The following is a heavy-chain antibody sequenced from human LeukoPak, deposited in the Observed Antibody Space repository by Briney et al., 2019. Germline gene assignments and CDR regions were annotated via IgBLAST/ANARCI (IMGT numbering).Heavy chain of an antibody. V-gene: IGHV3-74*01. D-gene: IGHD6-13*01. CDR2: INGDGSST. J-gene: IGHJ4*02. CDR3: GGPYSSSFYVADY. CDR1: GFTISSHW. Sequence: GGSLRLSCAASGFTISSHWMHWVRQAPGKGPVWVSRINGDGSSTSYADSVKGRYTISRDNAKNTLYLQMNSLRAEDTAVYYCGGPYSSSFYVADYWGQGTLVTVSS.